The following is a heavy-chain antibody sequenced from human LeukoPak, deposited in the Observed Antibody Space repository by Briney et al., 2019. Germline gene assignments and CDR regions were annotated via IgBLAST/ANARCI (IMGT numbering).Heavy chain of an antibody. Sequence: RASVKVSCKASGGTFSSYAISWVRQAPGQGLEWMGGIIPIFGTANYAQKFQGRVTITADESTSTAYMELSSLRSEDTAVYYCAREEGLSIPDYYYGMDVWGQGTTVTVSS. V-gene: IGHV1-69*13. D-gene: IGHD2-2*01. CDR2: IIPIFGTA. J-gene: IGHJ6*02. CDR3: AREEGLSIPDYYYGMDV. CDR1: GGTFSSYA.